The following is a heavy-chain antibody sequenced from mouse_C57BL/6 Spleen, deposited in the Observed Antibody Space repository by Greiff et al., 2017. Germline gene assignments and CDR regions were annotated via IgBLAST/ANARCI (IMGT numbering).Heavy chain of an antibody. J-gene: IGHJ2*01. D-gene: IGHD4-1*01. CDR1: GYTFTDYE. V-gene: IGHV1-15*01. CDR3: TRGRTLLGLDY. CDR2: IDPETGGT. Sequence: VQLQQSGAELVRPGASVTLSCKASGYTFTDYEMHWVKQTPVHGLEWIGAIDPETGGTAYNQKFKGKAILTADKSASTAYMELRSLTSEDSAVYYCTRGRTLLGLDYWGQGTTLTVSS.